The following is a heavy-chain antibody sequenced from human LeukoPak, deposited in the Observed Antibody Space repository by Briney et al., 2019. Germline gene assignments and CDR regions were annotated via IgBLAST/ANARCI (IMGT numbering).Heavy chain of an antibody. CDR2: IKLDGSEK. V-gene: IGHV3-7*01. CDR3: ARDVLVRPLRYYFDF. D-gene: IGHD1-1*01. Sequence: QTGGSLRLSCAASGFIFSNYWMSWVRQAPGKGLECVATIKLDGSEKYYVDSVKGRFTTSRDNTKNSLYLQMNSLRAEDTGVYYCARDVLVRPLRYYFDFWGQGALVTVSS. J-gene: IGHJ4*02. CDR1: GFIFSNYW.